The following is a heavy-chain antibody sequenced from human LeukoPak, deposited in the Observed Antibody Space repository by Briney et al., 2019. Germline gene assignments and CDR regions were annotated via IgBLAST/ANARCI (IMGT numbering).Heavy chain of an antibody. J-gene: IGHJ4*02. V-gene: IGHV3-11*04. CDR3: ARGARNYDFWSGYFYFDY. CDR2: ISSRGTTK. D-gene: IGHD3-3*01. Sequence: GGSLRLSCAASGFTFRDYYMSWIRQAPGKGLEWVSYISSRGTTKYYEDSVKGRFTISRDNAQNSLSLQMNSLRAEDTAVYYCARGARNYDFWSGYFYFDYWGQGTLVTVSS. CDR1: GFTFRDYY.